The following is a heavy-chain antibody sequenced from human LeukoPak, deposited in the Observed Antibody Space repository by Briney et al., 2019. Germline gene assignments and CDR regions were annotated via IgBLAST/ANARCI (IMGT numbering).Heavy chain of an antibody. J-gene: IGHJ3*02. CDR3: ARAEKIYGSGRPHAFDI. V-gene: IGHV1-24*01. CDR2: FDPEDGET. CDR1: GYTLTELS. D-gene: IGHD3-10*01. Sequence: ASVKVSCKVSGYTLTELSMHWVRQAPGKGLEWMGGFDPEDGETIYAQKFQGRVTMTEDTSTDTAYMELSSLRSEDTAVYYCARAEKIYGSGRPHAFDIWGQGTMVTVSS.